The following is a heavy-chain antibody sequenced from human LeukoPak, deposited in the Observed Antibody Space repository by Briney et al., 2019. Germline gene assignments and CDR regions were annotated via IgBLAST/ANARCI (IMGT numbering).Heavy chain of an antibody. Sequence: SETLSLTCTVSGGSISRYYWSWIRQPPGKGLEWIGYIYTSGSANYNPSLKSRVTISVDTSKNQFSLKLSSVTAADTAVYYCATAYYYDSSGYSLDYWGQGTLVTVSS. D-gene: IGHD3-22*01. CDR2: IYTSGSA. V-gene: IGHV4-4*09. J-gene: IGHJ4*02. CDR1: GGSISRYY. CDR3: ATAYYYDSSGYSLDY.